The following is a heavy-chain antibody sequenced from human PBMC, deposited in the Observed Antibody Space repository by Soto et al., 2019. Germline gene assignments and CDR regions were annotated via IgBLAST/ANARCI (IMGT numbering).Heavy chain of an antibody. CDR3: ARDSPTIWHQHLDH. D-gene: IGHD2-21*01. CDR2: MWYDGSYK. CDR1: GFIFSNYG. J-gene: IGHJ4*02. Sequence: QVQLVESGGGVVQPGRSLRLSCAASGFIFSNYGMHWVRQAPGKGLEWVTLMWYDGSYKYYADSVKGRFTVSRDNSKNTLYLQMNSLRAEDTAVYYCARDSPTIWHQHLDHWGQGTLVTVSS. V-gene: IGHV3-33*01.